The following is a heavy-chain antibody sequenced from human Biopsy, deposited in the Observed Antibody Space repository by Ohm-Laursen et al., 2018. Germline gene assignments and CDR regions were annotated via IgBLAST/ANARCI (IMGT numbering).Heavy chain of an antibody. Sequence: SQTLSLTCTVSGGSISSGGSYWSWIRPRPGKGLEWIGYIFNSANTHYNPSLKNLITISGDTSKNQFSLKLNSVTAADTAMYYCARGDYFYSNGYFWFDPWGQGTLVTVSS. D-gene: IGHD3-22*01. CDR3: ARGDYFYSNGYFWFDP. CDR1: GGSISSGGSY. J-gene: IGHJ5*02. CDR2: IFNSANT. V-gene: IGHV4-31*01.